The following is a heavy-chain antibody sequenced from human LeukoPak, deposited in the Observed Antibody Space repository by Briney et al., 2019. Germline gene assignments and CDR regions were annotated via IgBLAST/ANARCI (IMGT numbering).Heavy chain of an antibody. CDR3: ARDSTIFGLVIGFDP. CDR2: ISAYNGNA. CDR1: GHTFTSYG. V-gene: IGHV1-18*01. Sequence: ASVKVSCKASGHTFTSYGFSWVRQAPGQGLEWMGWISAYNGNAHYAQKFQGRVTMTTDTSTSTGYMELSSLRSEDTAMYYCARDSTIFGLVIGFDPWGQGTLVTVSS. J-gene: IGHJ5*02. D-gene: IGHD3-3*01.